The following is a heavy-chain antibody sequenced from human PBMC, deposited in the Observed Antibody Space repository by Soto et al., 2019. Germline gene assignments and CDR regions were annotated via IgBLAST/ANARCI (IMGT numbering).Heavy chain of an antibody. CDR3: ARAETYYYDSSGYDY. Sequence: LSLTCTVSGGSISSGDYYWSWIRQPPGKGLEWIGCIYYSGSTYYNPSLKSRVTISVDTSKNQFSLKLSSVTAADTAVYYCARAETYYYDSSGYDYWGQGTLVTVSS. J-gene: IGHJ4*02. CDR2: IYYSGST. CDR1: GGSISSGDYY. V-gene: IGHV4-30-4*01. D-gene: IGHD3-22*01.